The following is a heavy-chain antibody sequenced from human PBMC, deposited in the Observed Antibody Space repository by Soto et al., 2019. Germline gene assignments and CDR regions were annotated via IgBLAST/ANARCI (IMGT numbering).Heavy chain of an antibody. D-gene: IGHD3-10*01. Sequence: SSVKVSCQASGGPLSSYAISWVRPAPGQGLEWMGGFVPVFGTANYARKFQGRVTVTADGSTSTADVEQSRLRSEDKAGYYCARDGLTMVRGVMSYWGQGTLVAVSS. CDR2: FVPVFGTA. V-gene: IGHV1-69*13. CDR3: ARDGLTMVRGVMSY. CDR1: GGPLSSYA. J-gene: IGHJ1*01.